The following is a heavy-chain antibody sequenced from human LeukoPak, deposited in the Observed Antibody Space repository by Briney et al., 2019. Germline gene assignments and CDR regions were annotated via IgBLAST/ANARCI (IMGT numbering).Heavy chain of an antibody. Sequence: QPGGSLRLSCAASGFTFSDYYMSWVRQAPGKGLEWVSVIYSGGSTYYADSVKGRFTISRDNSKNTLYLQMNSLKAEDTAVYYCARDVDSSGYHTGDYWGQGTLVTVSS. V-gene: IGHV3-66*01. CDR3: ARDVDSSGYHTGDY. CDR2: IYSGGST. D-gene: IGHD3-22*01. J-gene: IGHJ4*02. CDR1: GFTFSDYY.